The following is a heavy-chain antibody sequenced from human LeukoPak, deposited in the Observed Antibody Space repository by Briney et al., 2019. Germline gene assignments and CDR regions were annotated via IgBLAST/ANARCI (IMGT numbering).Heavy chain of an antibody. CDR1: GGSISSGGYY. Sequence: SQTLSLTCTVSGGSISSGGYYLSWIRQHPGKGLEWIVYIYYSGSTYYNPSLNSRVTISVGTSKNQFSLKLSSVTAADTAVYYCAREWGGYSYGYDWFDPWGQGTLVTVSS. J-gene: IGHJ5*02. CDR2: IYYSGST. V-gene: IGHV4-31*03. CDR3: AREWGGYSYGYDWFDP. D-gene: IGHD5-18*01.